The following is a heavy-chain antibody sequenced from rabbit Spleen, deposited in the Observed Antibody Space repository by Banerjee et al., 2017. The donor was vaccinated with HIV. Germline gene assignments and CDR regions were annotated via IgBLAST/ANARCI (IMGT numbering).Heavy chain of an antibody. V-gene: IGHV1S47*01. CDR1: GIDFSSYA. J-gene: IGHJ4*01. Sequence: ELVESGGGLVQAGESLKLSCKASGIDFSSYAMIWVRQAPGKGLEWIAYIYPTFGVANYANSVKGRFTISSDSAQNTLFLQMTSLTAADTATYFCVRDRGVDYTYGYAGHTYASPFNLWGPAPSSPS. CDR2: IYPTFGVA. D-gene: IGHD6-1*01. CDR3: VRDRGVDYTYGYAGHTYASPFNL.